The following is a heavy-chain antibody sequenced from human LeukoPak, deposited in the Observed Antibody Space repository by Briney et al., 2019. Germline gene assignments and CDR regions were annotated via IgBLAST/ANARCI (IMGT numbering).Heavy chain of an antibody. J-gene: IGHJ6*03. V-gene: IGHV1-69*06. CDR3: ARERFGELLGYYYYYMDF. D-gene: IGHD3-10*01. Sequence: SVNVYCKASGGTFSSYAISWVRQAPGQGLEWMGRIIPIFGTANYAQKFQGRVTITADKSTSTAYMELSSLRFEDTAVYYCARERFGELLGYYYYYMDFWGKGTTVTVSS. CDR1: GGTFSSYA. CDR2: IIPIFGTA.